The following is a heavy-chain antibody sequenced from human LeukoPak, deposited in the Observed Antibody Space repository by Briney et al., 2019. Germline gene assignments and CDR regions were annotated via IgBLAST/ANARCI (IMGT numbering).Heavy chain of an antibody. CDR1: GGSISSYY. CDR2: IYYSGST. V-gene: IGHV4-59*08. Sequence: PSETLSLTCTVSGGSISSYYWSWIRQPPGKGLEWIGYIYYSGSTNYNPSLKSRVTISVDTSKNQFSLKLSSVTAADTAVYYCARDSSSWYVDYWGQGTLVTVSS. CDR3: ARDSSSWYVDY. D-gene: IGHD6-13*01. J-gene: IGHJ4*02.